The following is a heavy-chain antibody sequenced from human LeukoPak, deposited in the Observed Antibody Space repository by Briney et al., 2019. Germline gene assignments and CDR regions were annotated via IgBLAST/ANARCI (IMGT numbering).Heavy chain of an antibody. V-gene: IGHV4-34*01. J-gene: IGHJ4*02. Sequence: PSETLSLTCAVYGGSFSGYYWSCIRQPPGKGLEWIGEINHSGSTNYNPSLKSRVTISVDTSKNQFSLKLSSVTAADTAVYYCARLATTVSPFDYWGQGTLVTVSS. CDR2: INHSGST. CDR1: GGSFSGYY. D-gene: IGHD4-17*01. CDR3: ARLATTVSPFDY.